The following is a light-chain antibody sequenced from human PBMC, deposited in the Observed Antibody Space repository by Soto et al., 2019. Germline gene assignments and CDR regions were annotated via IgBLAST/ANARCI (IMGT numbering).Light chain of an antibody. Sequence: DIQFTQSPSFVSSSVLDRFTIACLASQGISRYLAWYQQKPGTAPKLLISAASTLQTGVPSSFSGSGSGTEFSLTISSLQPEDFATYFCQQLHSYPFTFGQGTRVEIK. CDR2: AAS. J-gene: IGKJ5*01. CDR3: QQLHSYPFT. V-gene: IGKV1-9*01. CDR1: QGISRY.